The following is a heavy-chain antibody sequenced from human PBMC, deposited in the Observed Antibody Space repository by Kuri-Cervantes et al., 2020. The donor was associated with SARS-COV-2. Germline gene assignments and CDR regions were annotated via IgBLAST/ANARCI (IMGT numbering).Heavy chain of an antibody. V-gene: IGHV4-59*08. CDR2: IYYSGGT. CDR1: GGSISSYY. Sequence: SETLSLTCTVSGGSISSYYWSWIRQPPGKGLEWIGYIYYSGGTNYNPSLKSRATISVDTSKNQFSLKLSSVTAADTAVYYCARRGYSGYDRAYFDYWGQGTLVTVSS. J-gene: IGHJ4*02. CDR3: ARRGYSGYDRAYFDY. D-gene: IGHD5-12*01.